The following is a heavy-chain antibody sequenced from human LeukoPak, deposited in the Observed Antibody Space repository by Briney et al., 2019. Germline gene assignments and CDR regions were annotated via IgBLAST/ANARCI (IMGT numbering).Heavy chain of an antibody. D-gene: IGHD1-14*01. CDR3: ARDTGRTYFDY. J-gene: IGHJ4*02. Sequence: GGSLRLSCAASGFTVSSNYTSWVRQAPGKGLEWVSVIYSGGSTYYADSVKGRFTISRDNSKDTLYLQMNSLRVEDTAVYYCARDTGRTYFDYWGQGTLVTVSS. CDR2: IYSGGST. CDR1: GFTVSSNY. V-gene: IGHV3-53*01.